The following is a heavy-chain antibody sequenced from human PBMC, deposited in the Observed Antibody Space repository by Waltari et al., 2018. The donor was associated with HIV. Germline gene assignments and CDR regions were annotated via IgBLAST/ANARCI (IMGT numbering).Heavy chain of an antibody. J-gene: IGHJ4*02. CDR2: ISTSSSAI. CDR1: GFSFSSYS. Sequence: EVQLVESGGGLVQPGGSLRRSCTASGFSFSSYSMNWVRQAPGKGLEWVSYISTSSSAIFYADSVKGRFTISRDTAKNSLYLQMNSLRAEDTAVYYCARDRTRYYFDSWGQGTLVTVSS. V-gene: IGHV3-48*01. CDR3: ARDRTRYYFDS. D-gene: IGHD6-6*01.